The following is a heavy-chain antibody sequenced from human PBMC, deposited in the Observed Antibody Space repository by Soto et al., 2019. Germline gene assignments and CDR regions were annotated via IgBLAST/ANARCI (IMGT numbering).Heavy chain of an antibody. Sequence: QLLESGRALIQPGGSLRVSCVASGFKFSAYAMTWLRQSPGQGLQWVSSISTSGNTTFYADSVKGRFTISRDNSRNTLYLQMRSLRAEDTARYFCAKSPQRVFAYFDIWGQGSLVTVSS. CDR3: AKSPQRVFAYFDI. V-gene: IGHV3-23*01. CDR2: ISTSGNTT. D-gene: IGHD3-3*01. J-gene: IGHJ4*02. CDR1: GFKFSAYA.